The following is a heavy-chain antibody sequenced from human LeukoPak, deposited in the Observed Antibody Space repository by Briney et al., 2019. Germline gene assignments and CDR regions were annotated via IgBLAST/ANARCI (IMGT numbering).Heavy chain of an antibody. V-gene: IGHV4-61*02. Sequence: PSQTLSLTCTVSGGSISSGSYYWSWIRQPAGKGLEWIGGIYTSGSTNYNPSLKSRVTISVDTSKNQFSLKLSSVTAADTAVYYCARGGDDSSGYYPNWFDPWGQGTLVTDSS. D-gene: IGHD3-22*01. CDR1: GGSISSGSYY. J-gene: IGHJ5*02. CDR2: IYTSGST. CDR3: ARGGDDSSGYYPNWFDP.